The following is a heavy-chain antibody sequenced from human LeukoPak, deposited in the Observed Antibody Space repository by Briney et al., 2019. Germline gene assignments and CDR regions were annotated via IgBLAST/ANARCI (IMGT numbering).Heavy chain of an antibody. D-gene: IGHD1-1*01. Sequence: PSETLSLTCTVSGGSISSYYWSWIRQPAGKGLEWIGRIYISGSTNYNPSLKSRVTMSVDTSKNQFSLKLSSVTAADTAVYYCARDRGTWNDDGFDDWGQGTLVTVSS. V-gene: IGHV4-4*07. CDR1: GGSISSYY. J-gene: IGHJ4*02. CDR3: ARDRGTWNDDGFDD. CDR2: IYISGST.